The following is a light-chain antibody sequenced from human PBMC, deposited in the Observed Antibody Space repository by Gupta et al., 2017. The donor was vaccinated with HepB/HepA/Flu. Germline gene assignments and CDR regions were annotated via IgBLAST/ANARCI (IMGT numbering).Light chain of an antibody. CDR1: QTISSN. CDR3: QQYNNWPPRIT. J-gene: IGKJ5*01. V-gene: IGKV3-15*01. Sequence: EIVMTQSPAPLAVSPAERATLSCRSSQTISSNLAWYQQKPGQAPRLLIYGASTRATGIPARFSGSGSGTDFTLTISSLQSEDFAVYYCQQYNNWPPRITFGQGTRLEIK. CDR2: GAS.